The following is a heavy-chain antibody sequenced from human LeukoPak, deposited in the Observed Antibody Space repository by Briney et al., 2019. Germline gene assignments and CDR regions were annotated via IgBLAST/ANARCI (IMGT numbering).Heavy chain of an antibody. D-gene: IGHD2-8*01. CDR3: ARGTKSHDGVFHT. Sequence: SVKVSCKASGGTFSSYAIRWVRQAPGQGLEWMGRIIPIFGTANYAQKIQGRVTITTDESTSTAYMELSSLRSEDTAVYYCARGTKSHDGVFHTWGQGTLVTVSS. V-gene: IGHV1-69*05. CDR1: GGTFSSYA. CDR2: IIPIFGTA. J-gene: IGHJ5*02.